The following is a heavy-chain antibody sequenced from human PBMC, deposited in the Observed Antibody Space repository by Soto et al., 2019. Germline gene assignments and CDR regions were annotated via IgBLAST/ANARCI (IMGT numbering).Heavy chain of an antibody. CDR2: IKQDGSEK. Sequence: ESGGGLVQPGGSLRLSCAASGFTFNNYWMSWVRQAPGKGLEWVANIKQDGSEKYYVDSVKGRFTISRDSAKNSLYLQMNSLRAEDTAVYYCAKNNRYCSSTNCFVFDYWGQGTLVTVSS. D-gene: IGHD2-2*01. CDR1: GFTFNNYW. J-gene: IGHJ4*02. CDR3: AKNNRYCSSTNCFVFDY. V-gene: IGHV3-7*01.